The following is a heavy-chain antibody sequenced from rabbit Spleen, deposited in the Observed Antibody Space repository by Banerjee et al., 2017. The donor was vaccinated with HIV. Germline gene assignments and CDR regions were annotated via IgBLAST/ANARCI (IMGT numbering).Heavy chain of an antibody. CDR1: GFSFSSNDY. V-gene: IGHV1S40*01. J-gene: IGHJ6*01. CDR2: IAGSSSGFT. CDR3: ARDTGSSFSSYGMDL. Sequence: QSLEESGGDLVKPGASLTLTCTASGFSFSSNDYMCWVRQAPGKGLEWISCIAGSSSGFTYSATWAKGRFTISKTSSTTVTLQMTSLTVADTATYFCARDTGSSFSSYGMDLWGPGPLVTVS. D-gene: IGHD8-1*01.